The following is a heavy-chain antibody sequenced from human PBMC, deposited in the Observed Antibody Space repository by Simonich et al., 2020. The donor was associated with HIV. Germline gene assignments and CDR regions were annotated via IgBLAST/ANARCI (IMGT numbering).Heavy chain of an antibody. CDR3: ARLTAGGLGEYFQH. V-gene: IGHV4-34*01. Sequence: QVQLQQWGAGLLKPSETLSLTCSVYGGSFSGYYWSWIRQPPGKGLEWIGEINHSGTTNYNPSLKSRVPISVDTSKNQFSLKLSSVTAADTAVYYCARLTAGGLGEYFQHWGQGTLVTVSS. CDR1: GGSFSGYY. CDR2: INHSGTT. D-gene: IGHD6-13*01. J-gene: IGHJ1*01.